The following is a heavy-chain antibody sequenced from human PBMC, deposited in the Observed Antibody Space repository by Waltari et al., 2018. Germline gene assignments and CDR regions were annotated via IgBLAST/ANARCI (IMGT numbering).Heavy chain of an antibody. CDR3: ARFRIRGSARPDY. D-gene: IGHD1-20*01. CDR1: GFTVSSNY. J-gene: IGHJ4*02. CDR2: IYSGGST. Sequence: EVQLVESGGGLIQPGGSLRLSCAASGFTVSSNYMSWVRQAPGKGLEWVSVIYSGGSTYYADSVKGRFTISRDNSKNTLYLQMNSLRAEDTAVYYCARFRIRGSARPDYWGQGTLVTVSS. V-gene: IGHV3-53*01.